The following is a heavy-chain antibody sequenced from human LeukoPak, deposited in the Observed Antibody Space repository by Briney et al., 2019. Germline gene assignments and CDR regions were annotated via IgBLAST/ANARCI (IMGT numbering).Heavy chain of an antibody. CDR3: ARDPIRHYDSSGPANMDV. CDR1: GYTFTGYY. V-gene: IGHV1-18*04. J-gene: IGHJ6*03. D-gene: IGHD3-22*01. Sequence: ASVKVSCKASGYTFTGYYMHWVRQAPGQGLEWMGWISAYNGNTNYAQKLQGRVTMTTDTSTSTAYMELSRLRSDDTAVYYCARDPIRHYDSSGPANMDVWGKGTTVTISS. CDR2: ISAYNGNT.